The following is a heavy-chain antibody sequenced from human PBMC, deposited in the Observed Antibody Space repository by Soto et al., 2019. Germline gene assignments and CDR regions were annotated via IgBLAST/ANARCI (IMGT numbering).Heavy chain of an antibody. CDR3: AKYPKSSPDGD. J-gene: IGHJ4*02. Sequence: PVGSLRLSCASSVCTFSSYAMSCVRHSPGQWLEWVSAISGSGGSTYYADSVKGRLTISSDNSKNKLYLQMNSLRADDTAVYYCAKYPKSSPDGDWGQGTLVIVS. D-gene: IGHD6-13*01. V-gene: IGHV3-23*01. CDR1: VCTFSSYA. CDR2: ISGSGGST.